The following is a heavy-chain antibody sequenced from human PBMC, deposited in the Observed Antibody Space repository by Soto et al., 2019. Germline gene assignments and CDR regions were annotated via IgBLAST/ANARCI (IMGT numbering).Heavy chain of an antibody. CDR3: ARGRKQQLVRSQYNWFDP. J-gene: IGHJ5*02. CDR1: GGSISLYY. D-gene: IGHD6-13*01. CDR2: IYYSGST. Sequence: PSETLSLTCTVSGGSISLYYWSWIRQSPGKGLEWIGYIYYSGSTNYNPSIKSRVNISVDTSKNQFSLKLSSVTAADTAVYYCARGRKQQLVRSQYNWFDPWGQGTLVTVSS. V-gene: IGHV4-59*12.